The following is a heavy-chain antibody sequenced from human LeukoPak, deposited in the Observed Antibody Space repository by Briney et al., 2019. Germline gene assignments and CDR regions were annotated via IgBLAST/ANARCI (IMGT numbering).Heavy chain of an antibody. CDR3: AKSYYYDSSGYYPFDY. CDR1: GFTFSSYG. CDR2: ISGSGGST. J-gene: IGHJ4*02. Sequence: GGTLRLSCAASGFTFSSYGMTWVRQAPGKGLEWVSAISGSGGSTYYADSVKGRFTISRDNSKNTLYLQMNSLRAEDTAVYYCAKSYYYDSSGYYPFDYWGQGTLVTVSS. V-gene: IGHV3-23*01. D-gene: IGHD3-22*01.